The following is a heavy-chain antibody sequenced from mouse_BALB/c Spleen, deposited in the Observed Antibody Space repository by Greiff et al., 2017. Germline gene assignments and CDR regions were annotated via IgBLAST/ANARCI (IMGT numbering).Heavy chain of an antibody. D-gene: IGHD2-14*01. CDR1: GYTFTSYY. CDR2: INPSNGGT. CDR3: TKVRREGYAMDY. J-gene: IGHJ4*01. Sequence: QVHVKQSGAELVKPGASVKLSCKASGYTFTSYYMYWVKQRPGQGLEWIGEINPSNGGTNFNEKFKSKATLTVDKSSSTAYMQLSSLTSEDSAVYYCTKVRREGYAMDYWGQGTSVTVSS. V-gene: IGHV1S81*02.